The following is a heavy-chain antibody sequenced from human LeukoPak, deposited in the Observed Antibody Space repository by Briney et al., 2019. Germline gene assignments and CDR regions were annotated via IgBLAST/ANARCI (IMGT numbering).Heavy chain of an antibody. CDR2: IYTSGST. D-gene: IGHD3-3*01. V-gene: IGHV4-61*02. Sequence: SQTLSLTCTVSGGSISSGGDYWTWIRQPAGKQLEWIGLIYTSGSTNYNPSLKSRVTISIDTSKNQFSLKLNSMSAANTAVYHCATDFWPWGQGALVTVSS. CDR3: ATDFWP. CDR1: GGSISSGGDY. J-gene: IGHJ4*03.